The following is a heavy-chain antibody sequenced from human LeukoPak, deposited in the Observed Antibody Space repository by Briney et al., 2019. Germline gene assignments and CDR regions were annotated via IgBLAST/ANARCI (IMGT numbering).Heavy chain of an antibody. CDR3: ARGNAGSY. Sequence: GGSLRLSCAASGFSFSGYAMNWVRQAPGKGLEWVANIKQDGSEKYYVDSVKGRFTISRDNAKNSLYLQMNSLRAEDTAVYYCARGNAGSYWGQGTLVTVSS. J-gene: IGHJ4*02. CDR1: GFSFSGYA. V-gene: IGHV3-7*01. D-gene: IGHD1-1*01. CDR2: IKQDGSEK.